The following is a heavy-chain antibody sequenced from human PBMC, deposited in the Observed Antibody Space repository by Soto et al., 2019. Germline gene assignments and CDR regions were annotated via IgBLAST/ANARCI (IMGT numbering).Heavy chain of an antibody. CDR1: GYTFTSYG. J-gene: IGHJ3*02. CDR3: AREMSATVTNPSDAFDI. D-gene: IGHD4-17*01. CDR2: ISAYNGNT. Sequence: VASVKVSCKASGYTFTSYGISWVRQAPGQGLEWMGWISAYNGNTNYAQKLQGRVTMTTDTPTSTAYMELRSLRSGDTAVYYCAREMSATVTNPSDAFDIWGQGTMVTVSS. V-gene: IGHV1-18*01.